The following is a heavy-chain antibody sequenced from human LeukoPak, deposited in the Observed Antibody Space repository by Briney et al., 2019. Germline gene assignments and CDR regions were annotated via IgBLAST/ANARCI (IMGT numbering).Heavy chain of an antibody. J-gene: IGHJ6*03. D-gene: IGHD4-17*01. CDR1: GGTFSSYA. CDR3: ARDPRDYGENYYYYYMDV. CDR2: IIPIFGTA. V-gene: IGHV1-69*13. Sequence: SVKVSCKASGGTFSSYAISWVRQAPGQGLEWMGGIIPIFGTANYAQKFQGRVTITADESTSTAYMELSSLRSEDAAVYYCARDPRDYGENYYYYYMDVWGKGTTVTVSS.